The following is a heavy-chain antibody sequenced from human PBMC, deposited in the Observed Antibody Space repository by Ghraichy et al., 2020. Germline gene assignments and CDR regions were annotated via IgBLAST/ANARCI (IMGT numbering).Heavy chain of an antibody. CDR2: INHSGST. J-gene: IGHJ4*02. V-gene: IGHV4-34*01. CDR1: GGSFSGYY. Sequence: SETLSLTCAVYGGSFSGYYWSWIRQPPGKGLEWIGEINHSGSTNYNPSLKSRVTISVDTSKNQFSLKLSSVTAADTAVYYCAREPSRVTDSSGYYYEDYWGQGTLVTVSS. CDR3: AREPSRVTDSSGYYYEDY. D-gene: IGHD3-22*01.